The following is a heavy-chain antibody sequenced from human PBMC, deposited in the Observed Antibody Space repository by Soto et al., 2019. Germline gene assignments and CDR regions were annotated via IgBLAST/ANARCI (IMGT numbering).Heavy chain of an antibody. CDR1: GGSISSSSYY. CDR2: IYYSGST. D-gene: IGHD1-26*01. V-gene: IGHV4-39*01. CDR3: ARPSGSYLYYFDY. Sequence: QLQLQESGPGLVKPSETLSLTCTVSGGSISSSSYYWGWIRQPPGKGLEWIGSIYYSGSTYYNPSVKSRVTISVDTSKNQSSLKRSSVTAADAAVYYCARPSGSYLYYFDYWGQGTLVTVSA. J-gene: IGHJ4*02.